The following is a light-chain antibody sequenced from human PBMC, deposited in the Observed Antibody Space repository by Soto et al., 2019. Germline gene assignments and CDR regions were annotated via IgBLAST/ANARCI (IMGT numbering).Light chain of an antibody. J-gene: IGKJ2*01. CDR2: RAS. Sequence: EIVMTQSPATLSVSPGERATLSCRASQSVSSSLAWYQQKPGQAPRLLIYRASIRATGIPARFSGSGSGTEFILTISSLQSEDFAVYYCQQYNNWPPRYTFGQGTKLEIK. V-gene: IGKV3-15*01. CDR3: QQYNNWPPRYT. CDR1: QSVSSS.